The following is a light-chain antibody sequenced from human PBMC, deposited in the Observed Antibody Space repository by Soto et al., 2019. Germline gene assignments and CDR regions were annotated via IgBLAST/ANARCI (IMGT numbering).Light chain of an antibody. J-gene: IGKJ3*01. Sequence: IVMTQSPATLSASTGDRVTITCRASQGISSYLAWYQQKPGKAPKLLTYAASTLQSGVPSRFSGSGSGTDFTLTISCLQSEDFATYYCQQYYSYPFTFGPGTKVDIK. V-gene: IGKV1-8*01. CDR1: QGISSY. CDR3: QQYYSYPFT. CDR2: AAS.